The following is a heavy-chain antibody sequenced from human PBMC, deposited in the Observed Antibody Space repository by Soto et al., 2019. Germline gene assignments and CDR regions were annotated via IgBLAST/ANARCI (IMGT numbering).Heavy chain of an antibody. J-gene: IGHJ4*02. D-gene: IGHD5-12*01. CDR2: ISGSGGST. CDR3: AKVTRGYSGYDPGSYYFDY. CDR1: GFTFSSYA. V-gene: IGHV3-23*01. Sequence: GGSLRLSCAASGFTFSSYAMSWVRQAPGKGLEWVSAISGSGGSTYYADSVKGRFTISRDNSKNTLYLQMNSLRAEDTAVYYCAKVTRGYSGYDPGSYYFDYWGQGTLVTVFS.